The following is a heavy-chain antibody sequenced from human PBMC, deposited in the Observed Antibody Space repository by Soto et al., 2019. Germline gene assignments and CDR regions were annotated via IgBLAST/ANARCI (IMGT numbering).Heavy chain of an antibody. Sequence: SVKVSCKASGGTFSSYAISWVRQAPGQGLEWMGGIIPIFGTANYAQKFQGRVTITADESTSTAYMELSSLRSEDTAVYYCAGRTTYDSSGYYYIWGQGTLVTVSS. CDR1: GGTFSSYA. V-gene: IGHV1-69*13. CDR2: IIPIFGTA. J-gene: IGHJ4*02. CDR3: AGRTTYDSSGYYYI. D-gene: IGHD3-22*01.